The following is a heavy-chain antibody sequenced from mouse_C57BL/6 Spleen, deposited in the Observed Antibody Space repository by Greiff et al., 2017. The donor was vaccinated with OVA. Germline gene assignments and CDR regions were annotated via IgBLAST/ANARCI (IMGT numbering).Heavy chain of an antibody. J-gene: IGHJ2*01. Sequence: QVQLQPPGAELVKPGASVTLSCKASGYTFTSYWIHWVKQRPGQGLEWIGMIHPNSGSTNYNEKFNSKATLTVDKSSSTAYMQLSSLTSEDSEVYYCARGIYYGNYLDDWGKGNTLTVSS. D-gene: IGHD2-1*01. CDR1: GYTFTSYW. CDR3: ARGIYYGNYLDD. CDR2: IHPNSGST. V-gene: IGHV1-64*01.